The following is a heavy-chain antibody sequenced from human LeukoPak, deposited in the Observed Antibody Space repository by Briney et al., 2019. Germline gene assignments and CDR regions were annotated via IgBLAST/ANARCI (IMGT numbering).Heavy chain of an antibody. D-gene: IGHD1-26*01. CDR3: AKAGKKWELRGAYFDY. J-gene: IGHJ4*02. Sequence: SVKGRFTISRDNSKNTLYLQMNSLRAEDTAVYYCAKAGKKWELRGAYFDYWGQGTLVTVSS. V-gene: IGHV3-23*01.